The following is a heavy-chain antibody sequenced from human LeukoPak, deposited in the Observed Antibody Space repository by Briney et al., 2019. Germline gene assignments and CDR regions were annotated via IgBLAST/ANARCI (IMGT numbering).Heavy chain of an antibody. CDR2: INHSGST. V-gene: IGHV4-39*07. D-gene: IGHD4-23*01. Sequence: KTSETLSLTCTVSGGSISSSSYYWGWIRQPPGKGLEWIGEINHSGSTNYNPSLKSRVTISVDTSKNQFSLKLSSVTAADTAVYYCARVIERATVVTPRGPIDYWGQGTLVTVSS. CDR3: ARVIERATVVTPRGPIDY. J-gene: IGHJ4*02. CDR1: GGSISSSSYY.